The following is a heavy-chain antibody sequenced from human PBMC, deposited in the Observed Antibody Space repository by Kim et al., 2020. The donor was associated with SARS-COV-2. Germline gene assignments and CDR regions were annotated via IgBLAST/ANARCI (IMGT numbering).Heavy chain of an antibody. CDR3: AKLNADHQYC. J-gene: IGHJ4*02. CDR2: GKT. Sequence: GKTFYSDSVKGRFTLSRANSKNPLSLQMSGLRAEDTAIYYCAKLNADHQYCWGQGTLVTVSS. V-gene: IGHV3-23*01.